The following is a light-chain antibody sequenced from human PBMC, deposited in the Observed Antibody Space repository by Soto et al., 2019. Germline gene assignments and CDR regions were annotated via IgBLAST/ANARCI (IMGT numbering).Light chain of an antibody. Sequence: DIQMTQSPSSLSASVGDRVTITCRASQSISSYLNWYQQKPGKAPKLLIYAASSLQSGVPSRFSGSGSGTGFTLTISSVQAEDSATFYCQQNYTIPGTFGQGTKVEIK. CDR3: QQNYTIPGT. CDR1: QSISSY. CDR2: AAS. J-gene: IGKJ1*01. V-gene: IGKV1-39*01.